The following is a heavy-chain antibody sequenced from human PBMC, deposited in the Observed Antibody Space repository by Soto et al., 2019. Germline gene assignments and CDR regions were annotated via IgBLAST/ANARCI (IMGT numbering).Heavy chain of an antibody. D-gene: IGHD3-10*01. CDR3: APHPGGGGY. J-gene: IGHJ4*02. V-gene: IGHV3-53*01. CDR1: GFTVSNNY. Sequence: EVQLVESGGGLIQPGGSLRLSCAVSGFTVSNNYMSWVRQAPGKGLEGVSVIYSGGYTAYGDSVKGRFTISRDNSKNTQYHQRNGRGADDRAVFYWAPHPGGGGYWGQGTLVTVSS. CDR2: IYSGGYT.